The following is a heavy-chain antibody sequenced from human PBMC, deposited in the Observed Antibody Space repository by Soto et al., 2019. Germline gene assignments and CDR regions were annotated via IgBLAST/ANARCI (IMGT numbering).Heavy chain of an antibody. CDR2: ISGSGGST. D-gene: IGHD3-22*01. CDR1: GFTFSSYA. J-gene: IGHJ4*02. V-gene: IGHV3-23*01. Sequence: VGSLRLSCEASGFTFSSYAMSWVRQAPGKGLEWVSVISGSGGSTFYADSVKGRFTISRDNSKNRLYLQMNSLRAEDTAIYYCAKTPTSYDSSGPVDYWGQGTLVTVSS. CDR3: AKTPTSYDSSGPVDY.